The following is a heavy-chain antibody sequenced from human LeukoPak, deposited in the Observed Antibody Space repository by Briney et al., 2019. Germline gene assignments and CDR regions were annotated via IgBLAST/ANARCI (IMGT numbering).Heavy chain of an antibody. Sequence: GGSLRLSCAASGFTFSSYAMSWVRQAPGKGLEWVSAISGSGGSTYYADSVKGRFTNSRDNSKNTLYLQMNSLRAEDTAVYYCAKAIGRTVTAFDYWGQGTLVTVSS. D-gene: IGHD4-17*01. CDR1: GFTFSSYA. V-gene: IGHV3-23*01. CDR2: ISGSGGST. CDR3: AKAIGRTVTAFDY. J-gene: IGHJ4*02.